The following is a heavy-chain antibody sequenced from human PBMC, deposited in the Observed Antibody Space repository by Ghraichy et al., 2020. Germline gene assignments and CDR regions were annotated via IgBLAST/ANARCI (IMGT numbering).Heavy chain of an antibody. D-gene: IGHD3-3*01. CDR2: IRSKAYGGTT. Sequence: LSLTCTASGFTFGDYAMSWFRQAPGKGLEWVGFIRSKAYGGTTEYAASVKGRFTISRDDSKSIAYLQMNSLKTEDTAVYYCTRDSGYYDFWSGYYTGGAEDAFDIWGQGTMVTVSS. CDR1: GFTFGDYA. V-gene: IGHV3-49*03. CDR3: TRDSGYYDFWSGYYTGGAEDAFDI. J-gene: IGHJ3*02.